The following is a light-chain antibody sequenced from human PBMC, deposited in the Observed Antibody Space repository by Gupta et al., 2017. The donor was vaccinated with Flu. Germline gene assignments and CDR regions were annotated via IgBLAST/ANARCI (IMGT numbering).Light chain of an antibody. Sequence: PATLSVSPGERATLSCRASQSVRSNLLWYQQKPGQAPRLLIYGASTRAAGIPARFSGSGSGTEFTLTISSLQSEDFAVYYCLQCDNWPWTFGQGTKVEIK. J-gene: IGKJ1*01. V-gene: IGKV3-15*01. CDR1: QSVRSN. CDR3: LQCDNWPWT. CDR2: GAS.